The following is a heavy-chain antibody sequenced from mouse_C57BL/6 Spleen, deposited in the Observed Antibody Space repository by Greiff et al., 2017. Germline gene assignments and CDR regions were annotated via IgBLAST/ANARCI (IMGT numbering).Heavy chain of an antibody. D-gene: IGHD2-10*02. CDR3: AKKVYDYDAMDY. V-gene: IGHV2-5*01. CDR1: GFSLTSYG. Sequence: VQLVESGPGLVQPSQSLSITCTVSGFSLTSYGVHWVRQSPGKGLEWLGVIWRGGSTDYNAAFMSRLSITKDNSKSQVFFKMNSLQADDTAIYYCAKKVYDYDAMDYWGQGTSVTVSS. CDR2: IWRGGST. J-gene: IGHJ4*01.